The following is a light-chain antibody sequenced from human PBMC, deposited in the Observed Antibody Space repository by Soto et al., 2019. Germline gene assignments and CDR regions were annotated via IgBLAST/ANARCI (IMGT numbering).Light chain of an antibody. CDR3: QQYNTDWT. CDR1: QSLSGW. Sequence: IQMTQSPSTLSASVGDRVTITCRASQSLSGWLAWYQQKPGKAPKLLIYGTSTLGSGVPSRFSGSGSGTEFTLSITSLQPDDFATYYCQQYNTDWTFGQGTKVEIK. J-gene: IGKJ1*01. CDR2: GTS. V-gene: IGKV1-5*01.